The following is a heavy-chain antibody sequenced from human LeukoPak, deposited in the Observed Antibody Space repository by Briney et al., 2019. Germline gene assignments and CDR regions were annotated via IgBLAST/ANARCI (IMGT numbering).Heavy chain of an antibody. Sequence: ASVEVSCKASGYTFTSYGISWVRQAPGQGLEWMGWISAYNGNTNYAQKLQGRVTMTTDTSTSTAYMELRSLRSDDTAVYYCARDEGSYYYGSGSRRDYYYGMDVWGQGTTVTVSS. V-gene: IGHV1-18*01. CDR2: ISAYNGNT. D-gene: IGHD3-10*01. CDR3: ARDEGSYYYGSGSRRDYYYGMDV. CDR1: GYTFTSYG. J-gene: IGHJ6*02.